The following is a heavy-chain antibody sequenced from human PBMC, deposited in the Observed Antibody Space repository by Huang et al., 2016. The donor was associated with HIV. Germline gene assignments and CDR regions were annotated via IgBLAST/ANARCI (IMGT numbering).Heavy chain of an antibody. V-gene: IGHV1-18*01. CDR3: ARSGFGVVITTTLDYYYMDV. CDR2: ISVYNGDT. J-gene: IGHJ6*03. D-gene: IGHD3-3*01. Sequence: QVQLVQSGAEVKKPGASVKVSCEASNYNFGSHGISWVRQAPGKGREWMGWISVYNGDTKYAQKFQGRVTMTRETSTRTAYMELTSLRFDDTAVYYCARSGFGVVITTTLDYYYMDVWGTGTTVTVSS. CDR1: NYNFGSHG.